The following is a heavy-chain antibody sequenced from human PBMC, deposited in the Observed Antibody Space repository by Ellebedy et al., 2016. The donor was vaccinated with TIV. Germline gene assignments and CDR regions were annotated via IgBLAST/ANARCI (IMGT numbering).Heavy chain of an antibody. Sequence: AASVKVSCKASGYNFTRYAIHWVRQAPGQGLEWMGWINTATGKTKYSQKLQGRVTITRDTSASTVYMELSSLRSEDTAVYYCARLDYWGQGTLVTVSS. J-gene: IGHJ4*02. CDR2: INTATGKT. V-gene: IGHV1-3*04. CDR3: ARLDY. CDR1: GYNFTRYA.